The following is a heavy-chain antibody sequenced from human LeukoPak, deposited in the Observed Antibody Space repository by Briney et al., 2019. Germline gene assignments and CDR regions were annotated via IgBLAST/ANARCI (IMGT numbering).Heavy chain of an antibody. V-gene: IGHV4-59*01. J-gene: IGHJ3*02. D-gene: IGHD3-16*01. CDR1: GSSISSYY. CDR3: TRVGGAPLGAFDI. CDR2: IYYSGSS. Sequence: SETLSLTCSVSGSSISSYYWSWIRQPPGKGLEWIGYIYYSGSSNYNPSLKSRVTISKDVSKNQFSLRLTSVTAADTAVYYCTRVGGAPLGAFDIWGQGTMVTVSS.